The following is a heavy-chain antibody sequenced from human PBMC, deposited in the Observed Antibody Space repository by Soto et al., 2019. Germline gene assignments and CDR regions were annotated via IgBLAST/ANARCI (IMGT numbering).Heavy chain of an antibody. Sequence: QVQLVQSGAEVKKPGASVKVSCKASGYTFTSYGISWVRQAPGQGLEWMGWISAYNGNTNYAQKLQGRVTMTTDTSTRKDYMELRSLRSDDTAVYYCERANNYSDCGPLGYWGQGPLVTVSS. CDR2: ISAYNGNT. D-gene: IGHD4-17*01. CDR3: ERANNYSDCGPLGY. J-gene: IGHJ1*01. CDR1: GYTFTSYG. V-gene: IGHV1-18*01.